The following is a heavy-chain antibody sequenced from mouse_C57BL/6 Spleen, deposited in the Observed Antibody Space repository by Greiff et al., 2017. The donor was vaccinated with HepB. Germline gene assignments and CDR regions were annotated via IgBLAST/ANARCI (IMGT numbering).Heavy chain of an antibody. V-gene: IGHV1-69*01. Sequence: VQLQQPGAELLMPGASVKLSCKASGYTFTSYWMHWVKQRPGQGLEWIGEIDPSDSYTNYNQKFKGKSTLTVDKSSSTAYMQLSSLTSEDSAVYYCASSSGDSGYATDCWGQGTPLTVSS. D-gene: IGHD3-2*02. CDR1: GYTFTSYW. CDR3: ASSSGDSGYATDC. CDR2: IDPSDSYT. J-gene: IGHJ2*01.